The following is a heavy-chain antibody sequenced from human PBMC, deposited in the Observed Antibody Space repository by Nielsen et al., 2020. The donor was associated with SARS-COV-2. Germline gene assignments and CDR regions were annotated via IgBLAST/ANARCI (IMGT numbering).Heavy chain of an antibody. D-gene: IGHD7-27*01. V-gene: IGHV3-9*01. J-gene: IGHJ6*02. CDR3: AKDWRTGRSLGLFCMDV. CDR1: GFSFNEYA. CDR2: ISRDSGSI. Sequence: GGSLRLSCAASGFSFNEYAMYWVRQAPGKGLEWVSGISRDSGSIDYVDSVKGRFTISRDNAKSSLYLQMNSLRAEDTALYYCAKDWRTGRSLGLFCMDVWGQGTTVIVSS.